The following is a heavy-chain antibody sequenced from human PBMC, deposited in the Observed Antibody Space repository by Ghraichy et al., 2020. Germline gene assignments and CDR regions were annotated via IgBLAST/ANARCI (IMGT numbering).Heavy chain of an antibody. V-gene: IGHV3-21*01. CDR1: GFTFSSYS. D-gene: IGHD3-3*01. CDR3: ARGGYDFWSGPNYWYFDL. Sequence: LSLTCAASGFTFSSYSMNWVRQAPGKGLEWVSSISSSSTYIYYADSVTGRFTISRDNAKNSLYLQMNSLRAEDTAVYYCARGGYDFWSGPNYWYFDLSGRGTLVTVSS. CDR2: ISSSSTYI. J-gene: IGHJ2*01.